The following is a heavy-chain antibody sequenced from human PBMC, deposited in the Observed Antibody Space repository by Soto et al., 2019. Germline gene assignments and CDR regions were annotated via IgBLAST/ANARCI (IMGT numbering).Heavy chain of an antibody. CDR1: GYTFTSYG. D-gene: IGHD3-10*02. CDR3: ASIPRAVSCSDWYFDL. J-gene: IGHJ2*01. Sequence: QVQLVQSGAEVKKPGASVKVSCKASGYTFTSYGISWVRQAPGQGLEWMGCISAYNGKTNYAQKLQGRVTMTTDTSTSTSYMELRSLSSDDTTVYYCASIPRAVSCSDWYFDLWVRGTLVTVSS. CDR2: ISAYNGKT. V-gene: IGHV1-18*04.